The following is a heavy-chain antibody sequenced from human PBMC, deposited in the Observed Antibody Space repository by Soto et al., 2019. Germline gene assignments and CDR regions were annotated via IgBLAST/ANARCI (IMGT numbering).Heavy chain of an antibody. Sequence: PGGSLRLSCAASGFHLSSDAVDWVRPTPGKGLEYVSGISSNGVGTYYANSVQGRFTISRDNSKNTVYLQMGSLRPEDMAVYYCARRARPDFYYMDVWGKGTTVTVSS. CDR2: ISSNGVGT. V-gene: IGHV3-64*01. CDR1: GFHLSSDA. D-gene: IGHD6-6*01. J-gene: IGHJ6*03. CDR3: ARRARPDFYYMDV.